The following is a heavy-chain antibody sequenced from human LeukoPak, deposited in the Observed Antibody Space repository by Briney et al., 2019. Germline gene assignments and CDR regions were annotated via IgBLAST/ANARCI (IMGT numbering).Heavy chain of an antibody. Sequence: PGGSLRLSCAASGFTISSYWMHWVRQAPGKGLEWVANIKEDGSEKYYVDSLEGRFTISRDNAKNSLYLQMNSLRGGDTAMYYCARDSAGNDYWGQGTLVTVSS. CDR1: GFTISSYW. J-gene: IGHJ4*02. CDR2: IKEDGSEK. CDR3: ARDSAGNDY. D-gene: IGHD6-13*01. V-gene: IGHV3-7*01.